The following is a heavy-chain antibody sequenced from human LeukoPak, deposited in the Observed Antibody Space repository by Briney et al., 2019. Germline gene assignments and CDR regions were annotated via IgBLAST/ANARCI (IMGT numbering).Heavy chain of an antibody. D-gene: IGHD6-13*01. Sequence: SETLSLTCAVYGGSFSGYYWSWIRQPPGKGLEWIGEINHSGSTNYNPSLKSRVTISVDTSKNQFSLKLSSVTAADTAVYYCARHHSSSWYAPFDYWGQGTLVTVSS. CDR3: ARHHSSSWYAPFDY. V-gene: IGHV4-34*01. J-gene: IGHJ4*02. CDR1: GGSFSGYY. CDR2: INHSGST.